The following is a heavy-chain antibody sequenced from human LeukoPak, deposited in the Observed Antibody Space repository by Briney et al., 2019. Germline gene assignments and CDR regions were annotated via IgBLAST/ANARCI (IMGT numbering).Heavy chain of an antibody. CDR1: GFTFSSYW. Sequence: PGGSLRLSCAASGFTFSSYWMHWVRQAPGKGLVWVSRINSDGSSTSYADSVKGRFTISRDNSKNTLYLQMNSLRAEDTAVYYCAKSMDILTGYLWSLDYWGQGTLVTVSS. CDR3: AKSMDILTGYLWSLDY. J-gene: IGHJ4*02. CDR2: INSDGSST. D-gene: IGHD3-9*01. V-gene: IGHV3-74*01.